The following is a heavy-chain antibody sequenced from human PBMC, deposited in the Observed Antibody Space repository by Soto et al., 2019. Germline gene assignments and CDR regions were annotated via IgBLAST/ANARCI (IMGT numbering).Heavy chain of an antibody. Sequence: QVQLQESGPGLVKPSQTLSLTCTVSGGSISSGGYYWSWIRQHPGKGLEWIGYIYYSGSTYYNPSLQSRVTISVDTSKNQFSLKLSYVTAADTAVYYCARDRRITMVRGVINNWFDPWGQGTLVTVSS. CDR1: GGSISSGGYY. D-gene: IGHD3-10*01. V-gene: IGHV4-31*03. CDR2: IYYSGST. CDR3: ARDRRITMVRGVINNWFDP. J-gene: IGHJ5*02.